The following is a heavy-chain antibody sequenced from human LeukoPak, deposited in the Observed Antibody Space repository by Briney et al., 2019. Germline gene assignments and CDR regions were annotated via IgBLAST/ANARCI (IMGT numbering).Heavy chain of an antibody. V-gene: IGHV3-23*01. D-gene: IGHD3-22*01. CDR3: ETYYYDSSGYYYTAPFDY. J-gene: IGHJ4*02. Sequence: GGSLRLSCAASGFTFSSYAMSWVRQAPGKGLEWVSAFSGSGGSTYYADSVKGRFTISRDNSKNTLYLQMNSLRAEDTAVYYCETYYYDSSGYYYTAPFDYWGQGTLVTVSS. CDR1: GFTFSSYA. CDR2: FSGSGGST.